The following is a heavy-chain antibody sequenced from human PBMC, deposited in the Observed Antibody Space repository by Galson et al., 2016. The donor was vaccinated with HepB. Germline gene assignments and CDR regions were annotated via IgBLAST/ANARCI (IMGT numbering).Heavy chain of an antibody. CDR2: LSGSADKS. J-gene: IGHJ6*02. D-gene: IGHD6-25*01. CDR3: ARRPGSGAAGYYHGMDV. Sequence: SLRLSCAASGFTFSSFAMTWVRQAPGKGLEWVSSLSGSADKSFYADSLKGRFTISRDNFNNTVFLQMNSLRAEDTAVYYCARRPGSGAAGYYHGMDVWGQGTTVIVSS. V-gene: IGHV3-23*01. CDR1: GFTFSSFA.